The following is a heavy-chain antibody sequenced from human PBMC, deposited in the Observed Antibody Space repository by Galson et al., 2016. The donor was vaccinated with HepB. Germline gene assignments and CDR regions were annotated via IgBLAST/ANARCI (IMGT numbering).Heavy chain of an antibody. J-gene: IGHJ5*02. CDR2: IYNSGST. D-gene: IGHD1-26*01. CDR3: ARSSGWLDP. CDR1: GGSISSYY. V-gene: IGHV4-59*01. Sequence: LSLTCTVSGGSISSYYWSWIRQPPGKGLEWIGYIYNSGSTNYNPSLKSRVTISIDTSKKQFSLKLNSVSAADTAINYCARSSGWLDPWGQGTLVTVSS.